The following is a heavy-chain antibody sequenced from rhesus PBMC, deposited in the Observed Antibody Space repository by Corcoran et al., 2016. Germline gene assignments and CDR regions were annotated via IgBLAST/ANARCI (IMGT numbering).Heavy chain of an antibody. Sequence: QLQLQESGPGLVKPSETLSLTCAVSGGSISSSYWSWIRQAPGKGLEWIGYFGGSSGRTNYNPSLKSRVTLSVDPSKDPLSLKLSSVTAADTAVDYCARSWRTGYYQRYYFDYWGQGVLVTVSS. CDR1: GGSISSSY. J-gene: IGHJ4*01. V-gene: IGHV4-169*01. D-gene: IGHD3-3*01. CDR3: ARSWRTGYYQRYYFDY. CDR2: FGGSSGRT.